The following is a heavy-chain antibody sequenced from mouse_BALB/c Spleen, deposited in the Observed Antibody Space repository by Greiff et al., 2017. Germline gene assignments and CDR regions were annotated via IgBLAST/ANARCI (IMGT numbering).Heavy chain of an antibody. CDR2: IRNKANGYTT. CDR1: GFTFTDYY. CDR3: ARDGNYFDY. J-gene: IGHJ2*01. Sequence: EVKLVESGGGLVQPVGSLRLSCATSGFTFTDYYMSWVRQPPGKALEWLGFIRNKANGYTTEYSASVKGRFTISRDNSQSILYLQMNTLRAEDSATYYCARDGNYFDYWGQGTTLTVSS. V-gene: IGHV7-3*02.